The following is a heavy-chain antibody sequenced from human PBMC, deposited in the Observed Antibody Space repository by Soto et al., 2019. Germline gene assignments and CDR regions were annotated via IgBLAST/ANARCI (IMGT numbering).Heavy chain of an antibody. Sequence: LSLTCTVSGGSISSSSYDWGWIRQPPGKGLEWIGSIYYSGSTFYNPSLKSRVTISVDTSKNQFSLKLSSVTAADTAVYYCATFYGDYVSYWGQGTLVTVSS. CDR3: ATFYGDYVSY. CDR1: GGSISSSSYD. V-gene: IGHV4-39*01. J-gene: IGHJ4*02. CDR2: IYYSGST. D-gene: IGHD4-17*01.